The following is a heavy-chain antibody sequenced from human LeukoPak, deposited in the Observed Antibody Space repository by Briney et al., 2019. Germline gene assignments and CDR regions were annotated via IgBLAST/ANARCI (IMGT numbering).Heavy chain of an antibody. CDR3: VREGGHYGSGSYYKVYYYYGLDV. Sequence: KPSETLSLTCTVSGGSISTYYWSWIRQPAGKGLEGIGRIYTSGSTNYNPSLKSRVTMSVDTSKNQFSLKLSSVTAADTAVYYCVREGGHYGSGSYYKVYYYYGLDVWGLGTTVTVSS. J-gene: IGHJ6*02. CDR2: IYTSGST. D-gene: IGHD3-10*01. V-gene: IGHV4-4*07. CDR1: GGSISTYY.